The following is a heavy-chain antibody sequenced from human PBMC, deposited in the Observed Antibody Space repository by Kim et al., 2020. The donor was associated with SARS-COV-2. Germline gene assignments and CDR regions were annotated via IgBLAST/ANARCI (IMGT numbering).Heavy chain of an antibody. Sequence: GGSLRLSCAASGFTFSNYGMNWVRQAPGKGLEWVAYISGTRTMNYADSVKGRFTISRDNAKNSLFLQLNSLRDDDTAVYYCTRGGAARPDYWGQGALVIV. CDR3: TRGGAARPDY. V-gene: IGHV3-48*02. J-gene: IGHJ4*02. D-gene: IGHD6-6*01. CDR1: GFTFSNYG. CDR2: ISGTRTM.